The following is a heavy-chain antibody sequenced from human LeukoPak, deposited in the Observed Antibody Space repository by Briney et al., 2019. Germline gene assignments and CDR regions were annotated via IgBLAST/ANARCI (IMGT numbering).Heavy chain of an antibody. CDR2: ISDVEKIP. V-gene: IGHV3-23*01. CDR1: GFTFTNYA. D-gene: IGHD3-10*01. Sequence: GGSLRLSCAASGFTFTNYAMSWVRQAPGKGLEWVSGISDVEKIPYYSDSVKGRFTISRDNSKKAVYLQMNNLRAEDTAVYFCARHDSYIPYWGQGIPVTVSS. J-gene: IGHJ4*02. CDR3: ARHDSYIPY.